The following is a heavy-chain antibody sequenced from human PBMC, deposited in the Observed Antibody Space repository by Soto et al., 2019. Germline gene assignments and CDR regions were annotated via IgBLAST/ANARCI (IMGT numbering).Heavy chain of an antibody. D-gene: IGHD1-26*01. CDR2: IGDSGAST. Sequence: EVLLLESGGGLVQPGGSLSLSCEASGFSFSSFAMNWVRQAPGTGLEWVSAIGDSGASTYYADSVKGRFTISRDNSRNTLYLQLNSLRAEDTAVYYCAKGVELDVWGNGTTVTVSS. CDR1: GFSFSSFA. V-gene: IGHV3-23*01. CDR3: AKGVELDV. J-gene: IGHJ6*04.